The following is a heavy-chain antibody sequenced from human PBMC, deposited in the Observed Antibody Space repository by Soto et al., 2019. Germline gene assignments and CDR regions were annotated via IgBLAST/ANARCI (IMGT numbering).Heavy chain of an antibody. CDR3: VHRTTVTSDDY. J-gene: IGHJ4*02. Sequence: SGPTLVNPTQTLTLTCTFSGFSLTTNRVVVGWVRQPPGKAPSWLAFIYGDDDKRYGPSLWSRLTITKDTSKNQVVLTMTNLDPVDTATYYCVHRTTVTSDDYWGRGTLVTVSS. V-gene: IGHV2-5*05. D-gene: IGHD4-17*01. CDR2: IYGDDDK. CDR1: GFSLTTNRVV.